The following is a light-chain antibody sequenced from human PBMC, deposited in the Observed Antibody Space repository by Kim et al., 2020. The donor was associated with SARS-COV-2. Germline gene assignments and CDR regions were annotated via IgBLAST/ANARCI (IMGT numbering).Light chain of an antibody. CDR1: SSNFGAGYD. CDR2: ANN. J-gene: IGLJ3*02. Sequence: QSVLTQPPSVSGAPGQRVTISCTGTSSNFGAGYDVHWYRQLPRTAPKLLIFANNNRPSGVPDRFSGSRSDTSASLVITGLQAEDEADYYCQSYDSNLSAWVFGGGTKVTVL. V-gene: IGLV1-40*01. CDR3: QSYDSNLSAWV.